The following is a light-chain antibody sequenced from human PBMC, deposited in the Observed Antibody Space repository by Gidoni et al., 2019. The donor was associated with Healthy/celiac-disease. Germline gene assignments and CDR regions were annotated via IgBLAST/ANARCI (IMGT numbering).Light chain of an antibody. Sequence: QSVLTQPPSVSGAPGQRVTISCTGRSSNIGAGYDVHWYQQLPGTAPKLLIYGNSHRPSGVPDRFSGSKSGPSASLAITGLQAEDEADYYCQSYDSSLSGYVFGTGTKVTVL. V-gene: IGLV1-40*01. CDR1: SSNIGAGYD. CDR3: QSYDSSLSGYV. CDR2: GNS. J-gene: IGLJ1*01.